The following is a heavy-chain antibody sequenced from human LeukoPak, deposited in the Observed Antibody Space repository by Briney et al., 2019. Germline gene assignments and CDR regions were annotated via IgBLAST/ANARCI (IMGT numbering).Heavy chain of an antibody. Sequence: SGGSLRLSCAASGFTFSSYGMHWVRQAPGKGLEWVAVISYDGSNKYYADSVKGRFTISRDNSKNTLYLQMNSLRAEDTAVYYCAKDLAYYYDSSGYYPLDYWGQGTLVTVSS. V-gene: IGHV3-30*18. CDR3: AKDLAYYYDSSGYYPLDY. J-gene: IGHJ4*02. CDR2: ISYDGSNK. CDR1: GFTFSSYG. D-gene: IGHD3-22*01.